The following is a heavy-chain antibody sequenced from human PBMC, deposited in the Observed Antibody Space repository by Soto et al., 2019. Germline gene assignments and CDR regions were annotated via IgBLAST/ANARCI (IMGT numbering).Heavy chain of an antibody. V-gene: IGHV1-3*01. CDR1: GYTFTSYA. CDR3: AREGPVLVPTTVNSDYYYYAMDV. J-gene: IGHJ6*02. Sequence: GASVKVSCKASGYTFTSYAMHWVRQAPGQRLEWMGWINAGNGNTKYSQKFQGRVTITRDTSASTAYMELSSLRSEDTAVYYCAREGPVLVPTTVNSDYYYYAMDVWGQGTTVTVSS. D-gene: IGHD3-3*02. CDR2: INAGNGNT.